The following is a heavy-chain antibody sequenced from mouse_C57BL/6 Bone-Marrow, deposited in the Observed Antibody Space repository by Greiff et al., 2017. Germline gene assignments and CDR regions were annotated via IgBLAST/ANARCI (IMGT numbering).Heavy chain of an antibody. J-gene: IGHJ1*03. CDR2: IYPRSGNT. CDR3: ARILGYCGSSYWYFDV. CDR1: GYTFTSYG. D-gene: IGHD1-1*01. V-gene: IGHV1-81*01. Sequence: QVQLQQSGAELARPGASVKLSCKASGYTFTSYGISWVKQRTGQGLEWIGEIYPRSGNTYYNEKFKGKATLTADKSSSTAYMELRSLTSEDSAVDFCARILGYCGSSYWYFDVWGTGTTLTVSS.